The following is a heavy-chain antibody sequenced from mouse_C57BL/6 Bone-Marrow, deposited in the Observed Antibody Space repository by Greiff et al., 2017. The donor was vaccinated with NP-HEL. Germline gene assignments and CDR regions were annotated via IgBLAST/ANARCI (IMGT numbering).Heavy chain of an antibody. J-gene: IGHJ4*01. CDR3: VRKSSYVGAKDY. D-gene: IGHD1-1*01. Sequence: VQLQQSGGGLVQPKGSLKLSCAASGFSFNPYAMNWVSQAPGTGLEWVARIRSKSNHYATYYADSVKARFTISRDDSESMLYQQMNNMITEDTAMYYFVRKSSYVGAKDYWGQGTSGTVSS. CDR2: IRSKSNHYAT. V-gene: IGHV10-1*01. CDR1: GFSFNPYA.